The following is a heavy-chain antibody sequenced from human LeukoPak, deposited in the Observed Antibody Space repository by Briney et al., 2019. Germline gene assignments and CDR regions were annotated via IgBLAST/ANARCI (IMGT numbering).Heavy chain of an antibody. J-gene: IGHJ5*02. D-gene: IGHD1-26*01. CDR1: GDSISSSCYY. CDR3: ARLIRWELLETPWFDP. Sequence: SETLSLTCTISGDSISSSCYYWDWIRQCPGKGLEWIGTIYYSGSTYYNASLKSRLFISIDTSNNQFSLRLSFVTAADTAVYYCARLIRWELLETPWFDPWGQGTLVTVSS. CDR2: IYYSGST. V-gene: IGHV4-39*01.